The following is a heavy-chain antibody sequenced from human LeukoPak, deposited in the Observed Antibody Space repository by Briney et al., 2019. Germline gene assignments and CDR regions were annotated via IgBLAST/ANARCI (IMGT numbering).Heavy chain of an antibody. CDR1: GFTFSHYG. J-gene: IGHJ4*02. V-gene: IGHV3-33*01. CDR2: IWFDGGEI. CDR3: VRGSGGAGYNYWGDY. Sequence: GGSLRLSCAASGFTFSHYGMHWVRQAPGKGLEWVAVIWFDGGEIHYLDSVKGRFTISRDNSKNTLYLQMNSLRADDTAVYYCVRGSGGAGYNYWGDYWGQGTLVTVTP. D-gene: IGHD5-24*01.